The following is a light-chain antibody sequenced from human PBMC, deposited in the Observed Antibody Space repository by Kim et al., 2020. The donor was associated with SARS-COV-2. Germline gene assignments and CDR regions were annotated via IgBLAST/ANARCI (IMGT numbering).Light chain of an antibody. Sequence: SSELTQGPAVSVALGQTVRITCQGDSLRKYYATWYQQKPGQAPVLLISGKNNRPSGIPDRFSGSSSGNTASLTIAGAQAEDEADYYCNSRDTSHFVIFGGGTQLTVL. J-gene: IGLJ2*01. CDR2: GKN. V-gene: IGLV3-19*01. CDR3: NSRDTSHFVI. CDR1: SLRKYY.